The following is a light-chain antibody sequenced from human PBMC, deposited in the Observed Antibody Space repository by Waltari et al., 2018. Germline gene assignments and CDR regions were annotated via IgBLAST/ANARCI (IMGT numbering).Light chain of an antibody. CDR1: SSDIGVYNY. CDR3: ASYTTTRTVV. V-gene: IGLV2-14*01. J-gene: IGLJ2*01. Sequence: QSALTQPASVSGSPGHSIPISCTGTSSDIGVYNYVPWYQQHPGKAPKLMIFDVARWPSGVSNRFSGSKSGNTASLTISGLQAEDEADYYCASYTTTRTVVFGGGTKVTVL. CDR2: DVA.